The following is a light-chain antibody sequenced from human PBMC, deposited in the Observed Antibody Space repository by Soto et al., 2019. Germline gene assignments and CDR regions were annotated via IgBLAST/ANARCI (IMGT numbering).Light chain of an antibody. J-gene: IGKJ1*01. Sequence: EVVMTQSPATLSVAPRARATLSCRASQSVSNNLAWYQQAPGQAPRLLIYHASSWATGVPPRFSGSGSGTEFTLTISSLQPEDFAAYYCQQYGRWCRTFGQGTKVDIK. V-gene: IGKV3D-15*01. CDR2: HAS. CDR1: QSVSNN. CDR3: QQYGRWCRT.